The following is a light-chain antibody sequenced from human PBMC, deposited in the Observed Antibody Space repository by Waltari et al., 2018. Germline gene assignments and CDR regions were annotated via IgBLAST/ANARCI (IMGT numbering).Light chain of an antibody. CDR2: ATS. CDR3: QQSYRAPLT. J-gene: IGKJ4*01. V-gene: IGKV1-39*01. Sequence: DIQMTQSPSSLSASVGDRGTITCRASEDLNKYLNWYQQKPGKATRLLISATSTLRSGVPSRVSGSSSGTDFSLTISSLQAEDFAIYYCQQSYRAPLTFGGGTKVEI. CDR1: EDLNKY.